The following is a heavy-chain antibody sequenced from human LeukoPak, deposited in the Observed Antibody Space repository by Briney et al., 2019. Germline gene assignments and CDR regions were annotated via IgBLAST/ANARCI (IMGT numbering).Heavy chain of an antibody. J-gene: IGHJ4*02. CDR3: ARALRYYYGSWSSDC. Sequence: SETLSLTCAVYGGSFSGYYWSWIRQPPGKGLEWIGEINHSGSTNYNPSLKSRVTISVDTSKNQFSLKLSSVTAADTAVYYCARALRYYYGSWSSDCWGQGTLVTVSS. CDR1: GGSFSGYY. CDR2: INHSGST. V-gene: IGHV4-34*01. D-gene: IGHD3-10*01.